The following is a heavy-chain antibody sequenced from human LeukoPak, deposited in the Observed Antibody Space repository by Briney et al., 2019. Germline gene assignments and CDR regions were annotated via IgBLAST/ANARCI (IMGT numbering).Heavy chain of an antibody. Sequence: ASVKVSCKAPGYNFTAYYIHWVRQAPGQRPEWMGRINPKSGDTNYAQKLQGRVTMTTDTSTSTAYMELRSLRSDDTAVYYCARDLFSWELLVEANWFDPWGQGTLVTVSS. CDR3: ARDLFSWELLVEANWFDP. CDR2: INPKSGDT. D-gene: IGHD1-26*01. J-gene: IGHJ5*02. CDR1: GYNFTAYY. V-gene: IGHV1-2*06.